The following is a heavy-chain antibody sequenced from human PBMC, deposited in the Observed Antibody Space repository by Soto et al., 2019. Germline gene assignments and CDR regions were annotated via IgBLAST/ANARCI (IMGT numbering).Heavy chain of an antibody. CDR3: ARRRVISSIFGYYGVDV. Sequence: GGSLRLSCAASGFTFSSYTMNWVRQAPGKGLEWVSSISSSSSYIYYADSVKGRFTISRDNAKHSLYLQMNSLSAEDTAVYYCARRRVISSIFGYYGVDVWGQGTTVTVSS. D-gene: IGHD3-3*01. J-gene: IGHJ6*02. CDR2: ISSSSSYI. CDR1: GFTFSSYT. V-gene: IGHV3-21*01.